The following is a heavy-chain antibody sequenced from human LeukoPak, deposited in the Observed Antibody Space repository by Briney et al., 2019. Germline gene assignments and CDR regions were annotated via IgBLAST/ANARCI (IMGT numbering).Heavy chain of an antibody. CDR1: GFTFSSYA. D-gene: IGHD3-3*01. CDR2: ISGSGGST. J-gene: IGHJ6*02. Sequence: GGSLRLSCAASGFTFSSYAMSWVRQAPGKGLECVSAISGSGGSTYYADSVKGRFTISRDNSKNTLYLQMNSLRAEDTAVYYCAKSTGIFGEYYYGMDVWGQGTTVTVSS. CDR3: AKSTGIFGEYYYGMDV. V-gene: IGHV3-23*01.